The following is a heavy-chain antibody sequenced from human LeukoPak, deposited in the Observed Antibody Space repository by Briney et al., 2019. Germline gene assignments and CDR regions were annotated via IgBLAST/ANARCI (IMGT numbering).Heavy chain of an antibody. D-gene: IGHD3-9*01. Sequence: GGSLRLSCAASGFTFSSYSMTWVRQAPGMGLEWISYIWDSGTPIYYADSVKGRFTISRDNANNLVYLQMTSVGAEDTAVYYCARDSWLDVWGQGTMVTVSS. CDR1: GFTFSSYS. CDR3: ARDSWLDV. V-gene: IGHV3-48*01. CDR2: IWDSGTPI. J-gene: IGHJ3*01.